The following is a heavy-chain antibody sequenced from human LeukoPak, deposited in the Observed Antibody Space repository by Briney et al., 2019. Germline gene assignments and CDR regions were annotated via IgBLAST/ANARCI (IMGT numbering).Heavy chain of an antibody. CDR2: INPNSGGT. V-gene: IGHV1-2*02. CDR1: GYTFTGYY. Sequence: RASVKVSCKASGYTFTGYYMHWVRQAPGQGLEWMGWINPNSGGTNYAQKFQGRVTMTRDTSISTAYMELSRLRSDDTAVYYCARDTVVTVPTYYFDYWGQGTLVTVSS. D-gene: IGHD2-15*01. J-gene: IGHJ4*02. CDR3: ARDTVVTVPTYYFDY.